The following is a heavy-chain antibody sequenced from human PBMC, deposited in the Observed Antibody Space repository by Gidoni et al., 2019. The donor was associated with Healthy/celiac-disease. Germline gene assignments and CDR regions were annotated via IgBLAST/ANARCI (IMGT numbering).Heavy chain of an antibody. Sequence: EVQLLESGGGLLQPGGSLRLPCAASGFTFRSYAMSWVRQAPGKGMEWFSAISGSGGSTYYADAVKGRFTISRDNSKNTLYLQMNSLRAEDTAVYYCAKERDILTGYPDAFDIWGQGTMVTVSS. J-gene: IGHJ3*02. CDR3: AKERDILTGYPDAFDI. D-gene: IGHD3-9*01. CDR2: ISGSGGST. CDR1: GFTFRSYA. V-gene: IGHV3-23*01.